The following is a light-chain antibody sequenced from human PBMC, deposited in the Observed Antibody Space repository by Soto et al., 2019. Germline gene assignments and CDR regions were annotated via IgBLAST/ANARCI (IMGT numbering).Light chain of an antibody. V-gene: IGKV3-15*01. CDR1: QSISSN. Sequence: EIVLTQSPGTLSVSPGERATLSCRASQSISSNLAWYQQKLGQAPRLLIYRASTRATGIPARFSGSGSGTEFTLTISSLQSEDFALYYCHQYENWPQTFGQGTKVEI. CDR3: HQYENWPQT. CDR2: RAS. J-gene: IGKJ1*01.